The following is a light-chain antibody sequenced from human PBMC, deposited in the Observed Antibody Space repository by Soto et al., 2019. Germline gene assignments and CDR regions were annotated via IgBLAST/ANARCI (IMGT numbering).Light chain of an antibody. Sequence: QSVLTQPASVSGSPGQSITIPCTGTSSDIGSYNYVSWYQQHPGKAPKLMIYDVSNRPSGISNRFSGSKSGNTASLTISGLQAKDEAEYYCCSYVGSSSLVFGTGTKVTVL. CDR2: DVS. CDR1: SSDIGSYNY. CDR3: CSYVGSSSLV. V-gene: IGLV2-14*01. J-gene: IGLJ1*01.